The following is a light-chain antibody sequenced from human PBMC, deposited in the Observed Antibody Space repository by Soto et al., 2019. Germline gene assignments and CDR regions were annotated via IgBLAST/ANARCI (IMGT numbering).Light chain of an antibody. CDR2: DAS. CDR1: QSVSSY. Sequence: EIVLTQSPATLSLSPGERATLSCRASQSVSSYLAWYQQKPGQAPRLLIYDASNRATGIPARFSGSGSRSDFTLTISSLEPEDFAVYSCQQRSNWPPMYTFGQGTKLEIK. J-gene: IGKJ2*01. V-gene: IGKV3-11*01. CDR3: QQRSNWPPMYT.